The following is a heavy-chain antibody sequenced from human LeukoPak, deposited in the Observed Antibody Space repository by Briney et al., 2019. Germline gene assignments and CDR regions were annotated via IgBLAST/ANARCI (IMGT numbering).Heavy chain of an antibody. CDR2: IYPRDGST. V-gene: IGHV1-46*01. CDR1: GYTFTSNY. J-gene: IGHJ4*02. CDR3: ARDQEGFDY. Sequence: GASVKVSCKASGYTFTSNYIHLVRQAPGQGLEWMGMIYPRDGSTSYAQKFQGRVTVTRGTSTSTVHMELSGLRSEDTAVYYCARDQEGFDYWGQGTLVTVSS.